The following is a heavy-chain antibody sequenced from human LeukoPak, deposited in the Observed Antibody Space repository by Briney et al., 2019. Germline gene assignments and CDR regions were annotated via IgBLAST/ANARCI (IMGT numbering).Heavy chain of an antibody. CDR3: ALAYCGGDCYESAEYFQH. D-gene: IGHD2-21*02. J-gene: IGHJ1*01. Sequence: GASVKVSCKASGGTFSSYAISWVRQAPGQGLEWMRRIIPIFGIANYAQKFQGRVTITADKSTSTAYMELSSLRSEDTAVYYCALAYCGGDCYESAEYFQHWGQGTLVTVSS. V-gene: IGHV1-69*04. CDR1: GGTFSSYA. CDR2: IIPIFGIA.